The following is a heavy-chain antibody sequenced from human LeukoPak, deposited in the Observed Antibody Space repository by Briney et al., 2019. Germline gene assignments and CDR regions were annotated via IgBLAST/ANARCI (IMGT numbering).Heavy chain of an antibody. CDR1: GGSISSGGYY. Sequence: SETLSLTCTVSGGSISSGGYYWSWIRQHPGKGLEWIGYIYYSGSTYYNPSLKSRVTISVDTSKNQSSLKLSSVTAADTAVYYCARPLSSGYDYSLGYWGQGTLVTVSS. CDR3: ARPLSSGYDYSLGY. V-gene: IGHV4-31*03. D-gene: IGHD5-12*01. CDR2: IYYSGST. J-gene: IGHJ4*02.